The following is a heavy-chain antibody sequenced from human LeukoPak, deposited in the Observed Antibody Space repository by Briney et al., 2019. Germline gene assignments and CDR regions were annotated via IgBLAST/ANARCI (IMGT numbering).Heavy chain of an antibody. CDR2: FDPEDGET. V-gene: IGHV1-24*01. CDR3: ATELEWLLSPKEYFQH. D-gene: IGHD3-3*01. CDR1: GYTLTELS. Sequence: ASVKVSCTISGYTLTELSMHWVRQAPRKGLEGMGGFDPEDGETIYTQKFKGRVTMTEDTSTDPGYMELSSLRSEDTAVYSCATELEWLLSPKEYFQHWGQGTLVTVSS. J-gene: IGHJ1*01.